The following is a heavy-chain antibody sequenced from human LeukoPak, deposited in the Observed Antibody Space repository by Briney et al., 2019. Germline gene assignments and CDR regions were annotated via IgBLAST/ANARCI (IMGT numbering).Heavy chain of an antibody. CDR1: GYSFTSYW. D-gene: IGHD2-8*01. V-gene: IGHV5-51*01. CDR2: IYPGDSDT. Sequence: GESLKIYCKGSGYSFTSYWIGWVRQMPGKGLEWKGIIYPGDSDTRYSPSFQGQVTISADKSISTAYLQWSSLKASDTAMYYGARITQWHAFDYWGQGTLVTVSS. CDR3: ARITQWHAFDY. J-gene: IGHJ4*02.